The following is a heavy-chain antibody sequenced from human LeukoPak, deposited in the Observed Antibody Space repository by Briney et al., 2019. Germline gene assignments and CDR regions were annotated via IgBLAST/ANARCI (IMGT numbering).Heavy chain of an antibody. CDR2: IYSGRSI. J-gene: IGHJ4*02. V-gene: IGHV4-31*03. CDR3: ERVIREAAAFDC. CDR1: ARSISSGDYN. D-gene: IGHD6-13*01. Sequence: PSQTLSLTCTVSARSISSGDYNWNWILQHPVKGLEWIGYIYSGRSIYYNPSLKSRVTRSVDTSKSQFSLNPSAVTAADTAVYYCERVIREAAAFDCWGQGTLVSVCS.